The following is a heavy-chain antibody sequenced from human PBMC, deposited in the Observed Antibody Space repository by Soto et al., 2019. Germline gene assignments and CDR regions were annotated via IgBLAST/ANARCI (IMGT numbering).Heavy chain of an antibody. V-gene: IGHV3-23*01. Sequence: GVSPRLSCSASEFTINTYTMGWVRLAPGKGLEWVSTIFSGMGNTKYADSVTGRFSISRDNSKNIMYLRMNSLGVDDTAVYYCARDRQPDGIWTFDYGGRGILVTVSS. J-gene: IGHJ4*02. D-gene: IGHD2-15*01. CDR2: IFSGMGNT. CDR1: EFTINTYT. CDR3: ARDRQPDGIWTFDY.